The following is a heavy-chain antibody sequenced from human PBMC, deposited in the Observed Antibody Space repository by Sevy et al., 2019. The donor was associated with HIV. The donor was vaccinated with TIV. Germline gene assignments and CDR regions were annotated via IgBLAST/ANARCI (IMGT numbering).Heavy chain of an antibody. V-gene: IGHV1-18*04. D-gene: IGHD2-2*02. CDR3: ARYCSSTSCYTVDRKLDY. J-gene: IGHJ4*02. Sequence: ASVKVSCKASGYTFTNYGINWVRQAPGQGLELMGWLSAYHGNTEYEQNFQGRVTMTTDTSTSTAYMELRSLRSDDTAVYYCARYCSSTSCYTVDRKLDYWGQGTLVTVS. CDR2: LSAYHGNT. CDR1: GYTFTNYG.